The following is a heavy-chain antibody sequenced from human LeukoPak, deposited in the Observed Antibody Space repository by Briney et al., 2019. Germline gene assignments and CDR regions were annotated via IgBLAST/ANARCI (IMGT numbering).Heavy chain of an antibody. D-gene: IGHD5-18*01. CDR2: XXXXXSNK. CDR1: GFTFSSYA. Sequence: GGSLRLSCAASGFTFSSYAMHWVRQAPGKGLXXXXXXXXXXSNKYYADSVKGRFTISRDNSKNTLYLQMNSLRAEDTAVYYCARANSPIQLWPNYYYYYGMDVWGQGTTVTVSS. J-gene: IGHJ6*02. V-gene: IGHV3-30-3*01. CDR3: ARANSPIQLWPNYYYYYGMDV.